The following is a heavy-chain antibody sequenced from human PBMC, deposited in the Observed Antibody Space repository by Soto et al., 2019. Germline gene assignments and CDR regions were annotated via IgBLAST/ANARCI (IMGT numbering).Heavy chain of an antibody. D-gene: IGHD3-22*01. Sequence: GGSLRLSCAASGFAFSSYSMNWVRQAPGKGLEWVSYISSSSSTIYYADSVKGRFTISRDNAKNSLYLQMNSLRAEDTAVYYCTRGAYYYDSSGLSYWGQGTLVTVSS. V-gene: IGHV3-48*01. CDR2: ISSSSSTI. CDR1: GFAFSSYS. CDR3: TRGAYYYDSSGLSY. J-gene: IGHJ4*02.